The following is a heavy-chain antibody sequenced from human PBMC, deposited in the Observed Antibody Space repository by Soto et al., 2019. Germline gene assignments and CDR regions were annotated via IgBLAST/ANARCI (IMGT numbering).Heavy chain of an antibody. D-gene: IGHD1-26*01. CDR2: ISYDGSNK. CDR3: ARAMISGRILRYYYGMDV. Sequence: GGSLRLSCAASGFTFSSYAMHWVRQAPGKGLEWVAVISYDGSNKYYADSVKGRFTISGDNSKNTLYLQMNSLRAEDTAVYYCARAMISGRILRYYYGMDVWGQGTTVTVSS. CDR1: GFTFSSYA. J-gene: IGHJ6*02. V-gene: IGHV3-30-3*01.